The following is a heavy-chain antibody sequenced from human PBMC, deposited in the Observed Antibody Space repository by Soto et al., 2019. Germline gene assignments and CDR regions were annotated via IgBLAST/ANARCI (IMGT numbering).Heavy chain of an antibody. CDR2: IYYSGST. D-gene: IGHD3-9*01. J-gene: IGHJ4*02. Sequence: QVQLQESGPGLVKPSQTLSLTCTVSGGSISSGGYYWSWIRQHPGQGLEWIGYIYYSGSTYYNPSLKSRVTISVDTSKNQFSLKLSSVTAADTAVYYCARATHDILTGYQPTDYWGQGTLVTVSS. V-gene: IGHV4-31*03. CDR3: ARATHDILTGYQPTDY. CDR1: GGSISSGGYY.